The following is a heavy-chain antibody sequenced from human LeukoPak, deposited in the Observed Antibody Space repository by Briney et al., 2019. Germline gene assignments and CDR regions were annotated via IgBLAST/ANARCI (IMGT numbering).Heavy chain of an antibody. CDR2: NSGSGGST. J-gene: IGHJ6*04. CDR1: GFTFSSYS. V-gene: IGHV3-23*01. D-gene: IGHD3-16*01. Sequence: GGSLRLSCAASGFTFSSYSMNWVRQAPGKGLEWVSANSGSGGSTYYADSVKGRFTISRDNSKNTLYLQMNSLRAEDTAVYYCATNQGDSYYYYGMDVWAKGPRSPSPQ. CDR3: ATNQGDSYYYYGMDV.